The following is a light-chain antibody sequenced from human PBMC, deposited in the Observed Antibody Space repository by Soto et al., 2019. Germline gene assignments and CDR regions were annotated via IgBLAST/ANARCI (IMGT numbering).Light chain of an antibody. CDR2: DAS. Sequence: EIVLTQSPATLSLSPGERATLSCRASQNINSYLAWYQQKPGRSPRLLIYDASNRATGIPARFSGSGSGTDFTLTISRLEPEDFAVYYCQHRSNWPLTFGGGTKVDIK. CDR3: QHRSNWPLT. J-gene: IGKJ4*01. V-gene: IGKV3-11*01. CDR1: QNINSY.